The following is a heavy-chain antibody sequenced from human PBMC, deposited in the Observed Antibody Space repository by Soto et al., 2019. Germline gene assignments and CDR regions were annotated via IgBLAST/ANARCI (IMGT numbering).Heavy chain of an antibody. CDR3: AKERMGAGVRGYFDY. Sequence: QVQLVESGGGVVQPGKSLRLSCAGSGFTFSSYGMDWVRQAPGKGLEWVAVISYDGSNKYYADSVKGRFTISRDNSKNTLYLQITNLRADDTAVYYCAKERMGAGVRGYFDYWGQGTLVTVSS. CDR1: GFTFSSYG. J-gene: IGHJ4*02. CDR2: ISYDGSNK. D-gene: IGHD3-10*01. V-gene: IGHV3-30*18.